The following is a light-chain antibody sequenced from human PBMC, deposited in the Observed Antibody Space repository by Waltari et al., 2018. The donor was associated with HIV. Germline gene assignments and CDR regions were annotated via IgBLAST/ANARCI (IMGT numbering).Light chain of an antibody. CDR1: SSNIGGNF. CDR2: GDK. Sequence: QSVLTQPPSASGTPGQRVTIPCSGSSSNIGGNFVYWYQQLPGTAPKPHTYGDKQLPAGVPDRFAGSKSGTSASLAIVGLRSEDEADYYCAAWDDSLSGLDVFGTGTKVTVL. J-gene: IGLJ1*01. V-gene: IGLV1-47*01. CDR3: AAWDDSLSGLDV.